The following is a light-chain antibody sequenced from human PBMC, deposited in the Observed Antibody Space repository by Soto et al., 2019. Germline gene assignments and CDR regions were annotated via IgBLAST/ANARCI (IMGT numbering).Light chain of an antibody. V-gene: IGKV3-15*01. CDR1: QSVSIK. Sequence: EIVLTQSPATLSLSPGERATLSCRAIQSVSIKLAWYQQKPGQAPRLLIYAVSTRASGIPARFSGSGSGTDFTLTISSLQSEDFAVYYCQQYNNWPPMWTFGQGTKVDIK. CDR3: QQYNNWPPMWT. J-gene: IGKJ1*01. CDR2: AVS.